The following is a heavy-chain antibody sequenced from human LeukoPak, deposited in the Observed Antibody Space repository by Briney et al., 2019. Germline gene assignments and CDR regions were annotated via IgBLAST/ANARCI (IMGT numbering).Heavy chain of an antibody. CDR2: TYPGHSDT. CDR3: ANKRYYDNNDAPLY. Sequence: GESLKISCKASGYSFTTYWIGWVRHMPGKGLEWMGITYPGHSDTKYSPSFQGQVTISADESTSTAYLQWTRLKASDTAMYYCANKRYYDNNDAPLYWGQGTLVTVSS. V-gene: IGHV5-51*01. J-gene: IGHJ4*02. D-gene: IGHD3-22*01. CDR1: GYSFTTYW.